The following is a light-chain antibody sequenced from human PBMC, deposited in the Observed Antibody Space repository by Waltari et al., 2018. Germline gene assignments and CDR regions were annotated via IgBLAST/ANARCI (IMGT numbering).Light chain of an antibody. CDR1: QSVSSY. J-gene: IGKJ1*01. CDR2: DAS. V-gene: IGKV3-11*01. CDR3: HQRANWPWT. Sequence: ENVLTQSPATLSLSPGERATLSCRASQSVSSYLAWYQQKPGQAPRLLIYDASNRATGIPARFSGSGSGTDFTLSISSLEPEDFAVYYCHQRANWPWTFGHGTKVEIK.